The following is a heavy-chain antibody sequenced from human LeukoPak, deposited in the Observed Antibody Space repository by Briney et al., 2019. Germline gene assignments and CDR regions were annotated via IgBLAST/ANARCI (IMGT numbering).Heavy chain of an antibody. D-gene: IGHD3-22*01. J-gene: IGHJ4*02. Sequence: ASVKVSCKASGYTFTSYDINWVRRATGQGLEWMGWMNPNSGNTAYAQKFQGRVTITRNTSISTAYMELSSLRSEDTAVYYCAREDYYDSGSNDYWGQGTLVTVSS. V-gene: IGHV1-8*03. CDR3: AREDYYDSGSNDY. CDR1: GYTFTSYD. CDR2: MNPNSGNT.